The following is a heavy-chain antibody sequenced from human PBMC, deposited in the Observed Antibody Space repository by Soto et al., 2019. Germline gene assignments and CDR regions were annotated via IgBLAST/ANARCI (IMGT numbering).Heavy chain of an antibody. J-gene: IGHJ3*01. CDR1: GFTFDDYA. V-gene: IGHV3-9*01. Sequence: EVQLVESGGGLVQPGRSLRLSCAASGFTFDDYAMHWVRQAPGKGLEWVSGITWNTHKIAYADSVEGRFTISRDNAKNSLYLQMNSLRAEDTALYYCAKDRVRGRFGEASFDAWGQGKLVTVSS. CDR3: AKDRVRGRFGEASFDA. CDR2: ITWNTHKI. D-gene: IGHD3-10*01.